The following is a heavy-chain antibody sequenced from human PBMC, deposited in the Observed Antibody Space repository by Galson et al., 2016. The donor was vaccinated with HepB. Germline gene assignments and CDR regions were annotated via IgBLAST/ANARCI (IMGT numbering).Heavy chain of an antibody. D-gene: IGHD6-13*01. CDR3: ARVSAAGGTRWFDY. V-gene: IGHV4-59*01. Sequence: SETLSLTCTVSGGSISNYYWNWIRQPPGEGLEWIGFIYSSGSTNYNPSLKSRVTIAIDTSTNQYSLKLSSVTAADTAVYYCARVSAAGGTRWFDYWGQGTLVTVSS. CDR1: GGSISNYY. J-gene: IGHJ4*02. CDR2: IYSSGST.